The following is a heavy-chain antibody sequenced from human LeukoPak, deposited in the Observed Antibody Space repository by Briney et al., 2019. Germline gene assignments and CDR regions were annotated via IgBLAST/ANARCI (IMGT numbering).Heavy chain of an antibody. CDR1: GFTFSSYG. Sequence: GGSLRLXCTASGFTFSSYGMHWVRQAPGKGLEWVAYIRYHGSNINYADSEKGRFTISRDNSKDTLFLQMSSLRAEDTAVYYCAKVLTGYCGSTSCPFDSWGQRTLVTVSS. CDR2: IRYHGSNI. CDR3: AKVLTGYCGSTSCPFDS. D-gene: IGHD2-2*01. J-gene: IGHJ4*02. V-gene: IGHV3-30*02.